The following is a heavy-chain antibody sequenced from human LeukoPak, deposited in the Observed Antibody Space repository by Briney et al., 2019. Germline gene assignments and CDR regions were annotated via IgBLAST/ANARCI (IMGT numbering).Heavy chain of an antibody. V-gene: IGHV4-34*01. CDR2: INHSGST. D-gene: IGHD3-10*01. CDR3: ARDISYYYGSGSSYNWFDP. CDR1: GGSFSGYY. Sequence: PSETLSLTXAVYGGSFSGYYWSWIRQPPGKGLEWIGEINHSGSTNYNPSLKSRVIISVDTSKNQFSLKLSSVTAADTAVYYCARDISYYYGSGSSYNWFDPWGQGTLVTVSS. J-gene: IGHJ5*02.